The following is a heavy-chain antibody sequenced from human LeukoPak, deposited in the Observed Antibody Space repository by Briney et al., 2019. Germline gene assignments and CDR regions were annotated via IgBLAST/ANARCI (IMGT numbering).Heavy chain of an antibody. CDR3: ARGSRYCSSTSCYEFFGY. CDR2: MNPNSGNT. D-gene: IGHD2-2*01. CDR1: GYTFTSYD. J-gene: IGHJ4*02. Sequence: GASVKVSCKASGYTFTSYDINWVRQATGQGLEWMGWMNPNSGNTGYAQKFQGRVTITRNTSISTAYMELSSLRSEDTAVYYCARGSRYCSSTSCYEFFGYWGQGTLVTVSS. V-gene: IGHV1-8*03.